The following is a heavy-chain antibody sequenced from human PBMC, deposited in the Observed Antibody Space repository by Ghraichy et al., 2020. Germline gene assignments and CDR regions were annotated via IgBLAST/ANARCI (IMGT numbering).Heavy chain of an antibody. V-gene: IGHV3-30*18. CDR3: AKESRTKVANGLDY. CDR1: GFTFSSYG. J-gene: IGHJ4*02. D-gene: IGHD4-11*01. Sequence: GGSLRLSLTCAASGFTFSSYGMHWVRQAPGKGLDWVAVISYEGRLQYYADSVKGRFTISRDNSKNTLYLQMNSLRAEDTAVYYCAKESRTKVANGLDYWGQGTLVTVSP. CDR2: ISYEGRLQ.